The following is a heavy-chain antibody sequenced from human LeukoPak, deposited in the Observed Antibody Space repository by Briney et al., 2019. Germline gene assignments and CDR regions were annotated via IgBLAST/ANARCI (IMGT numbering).Heavy chain of an antibody. Sequence: QPGRSLRLSCAASGFSFDDYAMHWVRQAPGKGLEWVSGISWISGSIGYADSVKGRFIISRDNAKNSLYLQMNSLRAEDTALYYCVKDVEPIRMSYSDYWGQGTLVTVSS. D-gene: IGHD1-14*01. J-gene: IGHJ4*02. CDR1: GFSFDDYA. V-gene: IGHV3-9*01. CDR3: VKDVEPIRMSYSDY. CDR2: ISWISGSI.